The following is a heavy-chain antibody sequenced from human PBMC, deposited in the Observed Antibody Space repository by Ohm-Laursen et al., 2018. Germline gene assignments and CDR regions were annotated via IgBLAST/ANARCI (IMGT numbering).Heavy chain of an antibody. CDR3: ARALVVVAATDWFDP. CDR1: GGSFSGYY. J-gene: IGHJ5*02. V-gene: IGHV4-34*01. Sequence: SETLSLTCTVYGGSFSGYYWSWIRQPPGKGLEWIGGINHSGSTNYNPSLKSRVTISVDTSKNQFSLKLSSVTAADTAVYYCARALVVVAATDWFDPWGQGTLVTVSS. D-gene: IGHD2-15*01. CDR2: INHSGST.